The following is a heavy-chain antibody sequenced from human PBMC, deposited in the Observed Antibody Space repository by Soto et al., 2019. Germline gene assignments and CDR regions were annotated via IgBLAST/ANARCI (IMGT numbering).Heavy chain of an antibody. J-gene: IGHJ5*02. CDR1: GFTFGNHA. CDR3: AREASVAALNGFDP. CDR2: ILYDGNVQ. D-gene: IGHD6-6*01. V-gene: IGHV3-30-3*01. Sequence: PGGSLRLSCAVSGFTFGNHAVNWVRQPPGKGLEWEAVILYDGNVQHYADSVTGRFTVSRDNSKNTVYLQMNSLTPEDTATYYCAREASVAALNGFDPWGQGTLVTVSS.